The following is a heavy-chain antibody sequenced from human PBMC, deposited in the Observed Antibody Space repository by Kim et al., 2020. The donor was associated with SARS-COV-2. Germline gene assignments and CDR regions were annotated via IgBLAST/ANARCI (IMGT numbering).Heavy chain of an antibody. Sequence: SETLSLTCAVYGGSFSGYYWSWIRQPPGKGLEWIGEINHSGSTNYNPSLKSRVTISVDTSKNQFSLKLSSVTAADTAVYYCARVHLWFGDYGMDVWGQGTTVTVSS. D-gene: IGHD3-10*01. CDR1: GGSFSGYY. J-gene: IGHJ6*02. CDR3: ARVHLWFGDYGMDV. V-gene: IGHV4-34*01. CDR2: INHSGST.